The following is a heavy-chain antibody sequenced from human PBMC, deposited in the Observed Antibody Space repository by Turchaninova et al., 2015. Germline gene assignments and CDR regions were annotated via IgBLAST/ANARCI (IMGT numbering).Heavy chain of an antibody. Sequence: QITLKESGPTLVKPTQTLTLTCSFSGFSLDTSGTGVGWIRQAPGKTLAWLSPVYLDDDKSYSPSLGTGRTIPTLPHNIQVVLSLTNMDKKDPVDTYTYYCGHMGSGLLASYFGVVPTNAFDFWGQGILVIVSS. CDR2: VYLDDDK. D-gene: IGHD3-3*01. CDR1: GFSLDTSGTG. J-gene: IGHJ4*02. V-gene: IGHV2-5*02. CDR3: GHMGSGLLASYFGVVPTNAFDF.